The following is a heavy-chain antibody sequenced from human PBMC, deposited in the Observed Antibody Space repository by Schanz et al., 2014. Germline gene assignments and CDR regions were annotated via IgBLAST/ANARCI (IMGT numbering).Heavy chain of an antibody. D-gene: IGHD7-27*01. CDR3: ARELPGVVAFDW. CDR2: ISYDGSFK. Sequence: QVQLVESGGGVVQPGRSLRLSCAASGFNFGSHGMHWVRQAPGKGLEWVAVISYDGSFKNYADSVRGRITMSRDNSKNTMYLQINNLRADDTAVYYCARELPGVVAFDWWGQGTMVTVSS. CDR1: GFNFGSHG. J-gene: IGHJ3*01. V-gene: IGHV3-33*01.